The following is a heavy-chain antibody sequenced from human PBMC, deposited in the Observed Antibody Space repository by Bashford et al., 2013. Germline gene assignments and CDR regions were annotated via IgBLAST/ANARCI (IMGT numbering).Heavy chain of an antibody. CDR1: GYTFTEYW. CDR2: IYFPDSER. D-gene: IGHD3-16*02. CDR3: ATFGSGSYLRHSGAFDV. V-gene: IGHV5-51*01. Sequence: GESLKISCKISGYTFTEYWIGWVRQMPGKGLEWMGVIYFPDSERHYGPSFQGQVTISVDKSISTAYMEWSSLNAADTAIYFCATFGSGSYLRHSGAFDVWGRGTMVTVSS. J-gene: IGHJ3*01.